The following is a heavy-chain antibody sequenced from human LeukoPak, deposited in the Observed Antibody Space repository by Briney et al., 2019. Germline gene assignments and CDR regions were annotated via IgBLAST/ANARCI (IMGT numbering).Heavy chain of an antibody. D-gene: IGHD2-2*01. CDR2: INQDESKK. Sequence: PGGPLRLSCAASGFTFSNDWICWVRQAPGKGLEWVANINQDESKKYYADSVKGRFTISRDNAKNSLYLQMSSLTAEDTAIYYCARDHAYRADYWGQGTLVTVSS. V-gene: IGHV3-7*01. J-gene: IGHJ4*02. CDR3: ARDHAYRADY. CDR1: GFTFSNDW.